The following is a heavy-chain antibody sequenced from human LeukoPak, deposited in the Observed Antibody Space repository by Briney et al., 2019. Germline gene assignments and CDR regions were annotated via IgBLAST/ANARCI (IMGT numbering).Heavy chain of an antibody. J-gene: IGHJ4*02. CDR3: ARLGMVGGDFDY. CDR1: GYTFTDYY. D-gene: IGHD2-15*01. V-gene: IGHV1-2*02. CDR2: INPNSGDT. Sequence: ASVNVSCKASGYTFTDYYMHWVRQAPGQGLDWMGWINPNSGDTNYAQKFQGRVTMTRDTSISTAYLELSRLRSDDTAVYYCARLGMVGGDFDYWGQGTLVTVSS.